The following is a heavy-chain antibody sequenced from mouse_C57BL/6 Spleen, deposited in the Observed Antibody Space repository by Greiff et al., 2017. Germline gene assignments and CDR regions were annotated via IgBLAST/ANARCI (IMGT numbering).Heavy chain of an antibody. V-gene: IGHV1-26*01. D-gene: IGHD1-1*01. CDR1: GYTFTDYY. CDR3: ARGLYYYGSSYDYFDY. Sequence: VQLQQSGPELVKPGASVKISCKASGYTFTDYYMNWVKQSHGKSLEWIGDINPNNGGTSYNQKFKGKATLTVDKSSSTAYMELRSLTSEDSAVYYCARGLYYYGSSYDYFDYWGQGTTLTVSS. CDR2: INPNNGGT. J-gene: IGHJ2*01.